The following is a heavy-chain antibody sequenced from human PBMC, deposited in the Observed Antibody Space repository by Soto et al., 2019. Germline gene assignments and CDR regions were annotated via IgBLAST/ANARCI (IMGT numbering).Heavy chain of an antibody. V-gene: IGHV1-18*01. CDR2: ISTYNGDT. D-gene: IGHD2-15*01. Sequence: GASVKVSCKASGYTFSTSCMSWLRHAPGQGLEWMGWISTYNGDTNDAPKFQDRVTMTSDTSTSTVYMELRSLRSDDTAVYYCARAGAAPYYYYGMDVWGQGTRVTVSS. CDR1: GYTFSTSC. J-gene: IGHJ6*02. CDR3: ARAGAAPYYYYGMDV.